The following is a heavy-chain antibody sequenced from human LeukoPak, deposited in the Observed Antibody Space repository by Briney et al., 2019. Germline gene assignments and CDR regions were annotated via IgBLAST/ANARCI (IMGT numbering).Heavy chain of an antibody. CDR3: ARAAWYGGNPSGAFDI. J-gene: IGHJ3*02. D-gene: IGHD4/OR15-4a*01. Sequence: ASVKVSCKASGYTSTNYYMHWVRQAPGQGLEWMGIINPSGGSTSYAQKFQGRLIMTRDTSTSTVYMELSSLRSEDTAVYYCARAAWYGGNPSGAFDIWGQGTMVTVSS. CDR1: GYTSTNYY. V-gene: IGHV1-46*01. CDR2: INPSGGST.